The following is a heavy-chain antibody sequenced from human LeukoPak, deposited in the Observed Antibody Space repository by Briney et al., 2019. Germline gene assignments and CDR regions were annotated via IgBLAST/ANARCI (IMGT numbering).Heavy chain of an antibody. CDR3: ARAGVTIFGVVYFDY. J-gene: IGHJ4*02. CDR1: GGSISSYY. V-gene: IGHV4-59*01. Sequence: PSETLSLTCTVSGGSISSYYWSWIRQPPGKGLEWIGYIYYSGSTNYNPSLKSRVTISVDTSKNQFSLKLSSVTAADTAVYYCARAGVTIFGVVYFDYWGQGTLVTVSS. D-gene: IGHD3-3*01. CDR2: IYYSGST.